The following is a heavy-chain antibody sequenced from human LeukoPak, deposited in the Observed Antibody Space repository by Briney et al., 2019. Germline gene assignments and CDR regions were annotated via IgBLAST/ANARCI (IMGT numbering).Heavy chain of an antibody. CDR3: ARDLGGGDAFDI. CDR1: GFTFSSYS. Sequence: GGSLRLSCAASGFTFSSYSMNWARQAPGKGLEWVSYISSSYRTIYYADSVKGRFTVSRDNAKNSLYLQMSSLRAEDTAFYYCARDLGGGDAFDIWGQGTMVTVSS. V-gene: IGHV3-48*01. D-gene: IGHD3-16*01. CDR2: ISSSYRTI. J-gene: IGHJ3*02.